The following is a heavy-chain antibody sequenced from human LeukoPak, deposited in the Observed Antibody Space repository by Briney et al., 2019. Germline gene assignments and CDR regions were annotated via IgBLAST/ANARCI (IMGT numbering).Heavy chain of an antibody. CDR1: GFTFSDYY. CDR3: ARDLGYCSSTSCQTYYYYYMDV. CDR2: ISGSGSII. D-gene: IGHD2-2*01. Sequence: GGSLRLSCAASGFTFSDYYMSWIRQAPGKGLEWVSYISGSGSIIYYAHSVKGRFTISRDNAKNSLYLQMNSLRAEDTAVYYCARDLGYCSSTSCQTYYYYYMDVWGKGTTVTVSS. J-gene: IGHJ6*03. V-gene: IGHV3-11*04.